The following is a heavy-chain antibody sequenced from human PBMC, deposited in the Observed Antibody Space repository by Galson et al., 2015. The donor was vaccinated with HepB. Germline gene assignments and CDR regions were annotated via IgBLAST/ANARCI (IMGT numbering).Heavy chain of an antibody. CDR2: ISSSSSYT. J-gene: IGHJ4*02. D-gene: IGHD3-22*01. Sequence: SLRLSCAASGFTFSDYYMSWIRQAPGKGLEWVSYISSSSSYTNYADSVKGRFTISRDNAKNSLYLQMNSLRAEDTAVYYCARDTKHYYDSSGYQTHYFDYWGQGTLVTVSS. V-gene: IGHV3-11*06. CDR1: GFTFSDYY. CDR3: ARDTKHYYDSSGYQTHYFDY.